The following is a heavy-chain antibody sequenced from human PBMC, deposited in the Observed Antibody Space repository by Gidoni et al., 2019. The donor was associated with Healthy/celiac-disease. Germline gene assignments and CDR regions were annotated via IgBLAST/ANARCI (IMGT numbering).Heavy chain of an antibody. V-gene: IGHV4-31*03. Sequence: QVQLQESGPGLVQPSQTLSLTCTVTGGYISSVGYYWSWIRQHPGKGLEWIGYIYYSGSTYYNPSLKSRFTISVDTSKNQFSLKLSSVTAADTAVYYCARAVHPLYGSGEFDPWGQGTLVTVSS. CDR1: GGYISSVGYY. CDR3: ARAVHPLYGSGEFDP. D-gene: IGHD3-10*01. CDR2: IYYSGST. J-gene: IGHJ5*02.